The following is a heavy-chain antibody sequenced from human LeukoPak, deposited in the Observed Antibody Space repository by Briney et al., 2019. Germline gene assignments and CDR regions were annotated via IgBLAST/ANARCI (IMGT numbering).Heavy chain of an antibody. CDR3: AGGVWKDSDTVDYYYGMDV. CDR2: IIPIFGTA. Sequence: SVKVSCKASGGTFSSYAISWVRQAPGQGLEWMGGIIPIFGTANYAQKFQGRVTITADKSTSTAYMELSSLRSEDTAVYYCAGGVWKDSDTVDYYYGMDVWGKGTTVTVSS. CDR1: GGTFSSYA. D-gene: IGHD1-1*01. J-gene: IGHJ6*04. V-gene: IGHV1-69*06.